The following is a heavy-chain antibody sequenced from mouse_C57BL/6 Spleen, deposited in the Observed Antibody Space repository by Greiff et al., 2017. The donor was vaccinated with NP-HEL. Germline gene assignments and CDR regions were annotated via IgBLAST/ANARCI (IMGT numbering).Heavy chain of an antibody. CDR1: GFNIKDDY. V-gene: IGHV14-4*01. D-gene: IGHD2-4*01. CDR2: IDPENGDT. J-gene: IGHJ4*01. CDR3: TRVRLRDAMDY. Sequence: VQLKESGAELVRPGASVKLSCTASGFNIKDDYMHWVKQRPEQGLEWIGWIDPENGDTEYASKFQGKATITADTSSNTAYLQLSSLTSEDTAVYYCTRVRLRDAMDYWGQGTSVTVSS.